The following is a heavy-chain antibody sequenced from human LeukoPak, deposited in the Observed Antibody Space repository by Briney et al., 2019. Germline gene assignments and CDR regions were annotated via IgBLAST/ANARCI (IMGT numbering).Heavy chain of an antibody. V-gene: IGHV3-23*01. CDR3: ARDWSVSDS. Sequence: GGSLRLSCAASGFTFSGYAMTWVRQPPGKGLEWVSGITGSGASTHYADSVKGRFTISRDNSKNIVYLQMNSLRGEDTAVYYCARDWSVSDSWGQGTLVTVSS. D-gene: IGHD5/OR15-5a*01. J-gene: IGHJ4*02. CDR2: ITGSGAST. CDR1: GFTFSGYA.